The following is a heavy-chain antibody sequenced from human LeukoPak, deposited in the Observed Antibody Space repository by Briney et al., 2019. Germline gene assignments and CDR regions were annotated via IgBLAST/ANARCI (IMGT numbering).Heavy chain of an antibody. V-gene: IGHV3-23*01. D-gene: IGHD3-22*01. CDR2: ISGTGGGS. CDR3: AKENYYDSSGSPFYDAFDI. J-gene: IGHJ3*02. Sequence: GGSLRLSCVASGFNFSSYAMGWVRQAPGKGPEWLSAISGTGGGSYFADSVKGRVTISRDNSKNTLYLQMNSLRAEDTAVYYCAKENYYDSSGSPFYDAFDIWGQGTMVTVSS. CDR1: GFNFSSYA.